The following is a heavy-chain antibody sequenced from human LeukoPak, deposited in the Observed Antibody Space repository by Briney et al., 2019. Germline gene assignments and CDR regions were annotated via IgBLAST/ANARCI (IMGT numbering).Heavy chain of an antibody. V-gene: IGHV4-59*01. CDR1: GGSMSGYY. CDR2: IHSTGNT. CDR3: ARGGWSIDF. J-gene: IGHJ2*01. D-gene: IGHD2-15*01. Sequence: SETLSLTCTVSGGSMSGYYWSWIRQPPGKGPELIGYIHSTGNTGYNPSLKSRVTISVDTSKNQFSLGLRSVTTADTAVYYCARGGWSIDFWGRSTLVTVSS.